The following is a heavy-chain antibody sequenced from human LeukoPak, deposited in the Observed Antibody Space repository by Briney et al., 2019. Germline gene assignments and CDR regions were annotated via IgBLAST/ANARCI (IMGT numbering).Heavy chain of an antibody. CDR2: IRYDGSNK. D-gene: IGHD3-22*01. Sequence: GGSLRLSCAASGFTFSSYGMHWVRQAPGKGLEWVAFIRYDGSNKYYADSVKGRFTISRDNSKNSLYLQMNGLRAEDMALYYCAKAYDSSGDGGLDAFDIWGQGTMVTVSS. CDR1: GFTFSSYG. V-gene: IGHV3-30*02. CDR3: AKAYDSSGDGGLDAFDI. J-gene: IGHJ3*02.